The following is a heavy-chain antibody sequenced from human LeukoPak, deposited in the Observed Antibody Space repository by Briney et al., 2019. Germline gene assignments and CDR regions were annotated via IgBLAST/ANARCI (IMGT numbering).Heavy chain of an antibody. CDR1: GVSISSSSYY. Sequence: SETLSLTCTVSGVSISSSSYYWGWIRQPPGKGLEWIGSIYYSGSTYYNPSLKSRVTISVDTSKNQFSLKLSSVTAADTAVYYCARVRAAAGLGYWGQGTLVTVSS. CDR2: IYYSGST. D-gene: IGHD6-13*01. V-gene: IGHV4-39*07. J-gene: IGHJ4*02. CDR3: ARVRAAAGLGY.